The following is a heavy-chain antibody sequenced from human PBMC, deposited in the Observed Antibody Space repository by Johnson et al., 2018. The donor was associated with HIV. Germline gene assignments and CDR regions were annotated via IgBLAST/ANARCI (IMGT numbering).Heavy chain of an antibody. D-gene: IGHD3-22*01. V-gene: IGHV3-20*04. Sequence: MLLVESGGGVVQPGRSLRLSCAASGFTFSSYAMHWVRQAPGKGLEWVSGINWNGGSTGYADSVKGRFTISRDNAKNSLYLQMNSLRAEDTALYYCARSGGDYDSIGYYYVDAFDIWGQGTMVTVSS. CDR3: ARSGGDYDSIGYYYVDAFDI. CDR1: GFTFSSYA. CDR2: INWNGGST. J-gene: IGHJ3*02.